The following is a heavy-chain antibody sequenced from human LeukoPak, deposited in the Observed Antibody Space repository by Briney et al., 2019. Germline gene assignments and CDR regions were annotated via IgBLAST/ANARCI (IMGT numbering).Heavy chain of an antibody. CDR2: INHSGST. Sequence: SETLSLTCAVYGGSFSGYYWSWIRRPPGKGLEWIGEINHSGSTNYNPSLKSRVTISVDTSKNQFSLKLSSVTAADTAVYYCARVVRIGGSSWYPNIHDYWGQGTLVTVSS. J-gene: IGHJ4*02. CDR1: GGSFSGYY. CDR3: ARVVRIGGSSWYPNIHDY. D-gene: IGHD6-13*01. V-gene: IGHV4-34*01.